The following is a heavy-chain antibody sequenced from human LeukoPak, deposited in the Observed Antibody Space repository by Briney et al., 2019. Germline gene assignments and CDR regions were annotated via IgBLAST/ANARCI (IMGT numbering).Heavy chain of an antibody. V-gene: IGHV3-15*01. CDR1: GFTFSNAW. CDR2: IKSKTAGGTT. D-gene: IGHD1-14*01. Sequence: GGSLRLSCAASGFTFSNAWMSWVRQAPGKGLEWVGRIKSKTAGGTTDYAAPVKGRFTISRDDSKNTLYLQMNSLKTEDTAVYYCTTAFNPYYYYYYGMDVWGKGTTVTVSS. J-gene: IGHJ6*04. CDR3: TTAFNPYYYYYYGMDV.